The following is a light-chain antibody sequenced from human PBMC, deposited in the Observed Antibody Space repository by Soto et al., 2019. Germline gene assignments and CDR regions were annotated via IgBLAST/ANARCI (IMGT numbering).Light chain of an antibody. CDR2: TTS. CDR3: QQANSFPPTT. CDR1: QGVRDW. Sequence: DIQMTQSPSSVSSSVGDRVTITARVSQGVRDWVAWYQQKPGKGPKLLFSTTSTLEDGVPSRFSGSASGTEFTLTISSLQPEDFATYYCQQANSFPPTTFGQGTKVGIK. V-gene: IGKV1-12*01. J-gene: IGKJ1*01.